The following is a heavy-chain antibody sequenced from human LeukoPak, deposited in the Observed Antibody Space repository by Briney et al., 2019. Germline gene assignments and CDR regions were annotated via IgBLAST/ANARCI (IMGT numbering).Heavy chain of an antibody. D-gene: IGHD1-1*01. Sequence: GESLEISCKGSGYIFTNYWIGWVRQMPGKGLEWMGIIYPGDSDTRYSPSFQGQVTMSADRSISTAYLKWSSLKASDTAMYYCARRATGTTKWFDPWGQGTLVTVSS. CDR2: IYPGDSDT. J-gene: IGHJ5*02. CDR1: GYIFTNYW. V-gene: IGHV5-51*01. CDR3: ARRATGTTKWFDP.